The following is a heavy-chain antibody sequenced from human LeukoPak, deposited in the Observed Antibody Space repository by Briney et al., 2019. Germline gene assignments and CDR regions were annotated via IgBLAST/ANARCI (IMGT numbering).Heavy chain of an antibody. CDR3: ATSYGSGRKNYYGMDV. CDR2: ISGSGGSA. J-gene: IGHJ6*02. CDR1: GFTVSSNY. V-gene: IGHV3-23*01. D-gene: IGHD3-10*01. Sequence: GGSLRLSCAASGFTVSSNYMSWVRQAPGKVLEWVSSISGSGGSAYYADSVKGRFTISRDNSKNTLYLQMNSLRAEDTAVYYCATSYGSGRKNYYGMDVWGQGTTVTVSS.